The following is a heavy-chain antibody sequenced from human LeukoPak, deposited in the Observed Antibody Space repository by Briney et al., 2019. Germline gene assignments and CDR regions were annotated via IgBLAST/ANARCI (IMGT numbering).Heavy chain of an antibody. J-gene: IGHJ5*02. CDR1: GGSISSYY. D-gene: IGHD6-13*01. Sequence: SETLSLTCTVSGGSISSYYWSWIRQPPGKGLEWIGSIYYSGSTYYNPSLRGRVTISVDTSKNHFSLKLSSVTAADTAVYYCARHVEGSYNSSWYEGNNWFDPWGQGTLVTVSS. V-gene: IGHV4-59*05. CDR3: ARHVEGSYNSSWYEGNNWFDP. CDR2: IYYSGST.